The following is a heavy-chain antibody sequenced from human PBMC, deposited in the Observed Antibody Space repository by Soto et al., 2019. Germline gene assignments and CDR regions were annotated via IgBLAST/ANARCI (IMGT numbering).Heavy chain of an antibody. J-gene: IGHJ6*03. CDR2: ISYDGSNK. V-gene: IGHV3-30*18. CDR3: AKIPSVESRYYYYYMDV. D-gene: IGHD1-1*01. Sequence: QVQLVESGGGVVQPGRSLRLSCVASGFTFSSYGMHWVRQAPGKGLEWVAVISYDGSNKYYADSVKGRFTISRDNSKNTLYLQMNSLRAEDTAVYYCAKIPSVESRYYYYYMDVWGKGTTVTVSS. CDR1: GFTFSSYG.